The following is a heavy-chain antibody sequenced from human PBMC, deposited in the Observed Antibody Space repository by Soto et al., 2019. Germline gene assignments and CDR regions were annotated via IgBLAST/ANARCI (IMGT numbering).Heavy chain of an antibody. CDR1: GFTFSSYG. CDR3: AKDVDTVATIGLDY. Sequence: GGSLSLSCAASGFTFSSYGMHWVRQAPGKGLEWVAVISYDGSNKYYADSVKGRFTISRDNSKNTLYLQMNSLRAEDTAVYYCAKDVDTVATIGLDYWGQGTLVTVSS. D-gene: IGHD5-12*01. CDR2: ISYDGSNK. V-gene: IGHV3-30*18. J-gene: IGHJ4*02.